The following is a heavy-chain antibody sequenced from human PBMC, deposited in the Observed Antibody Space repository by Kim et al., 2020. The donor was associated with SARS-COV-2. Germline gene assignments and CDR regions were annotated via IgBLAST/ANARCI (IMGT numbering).Heavy chain of an antibody. CDR3: AKNGAKSSDWYWYFDL. CDR2: IGSSGVDT. CDR1: GFSFSSYA. J-gene: IGHJ2*01. Sequence: GGSLRLSCAASGFSFSSYAMSWVRQAPGKGLEWVLGIGSSGVDTYKPDSVKGRFTISRDNSKNTLYLQMNSLRVEDAAVYYCAKNGAKSSDWYWYFDLWGRGTLVTVSS. D-gene: IGHD3-9*01. V-gene: IGHV3-23*01.